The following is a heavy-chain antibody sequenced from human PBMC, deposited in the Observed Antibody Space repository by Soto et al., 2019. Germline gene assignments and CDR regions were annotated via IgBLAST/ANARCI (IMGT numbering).Heavy chain of an antibody. V-gene: IGHV4-34*01. D-gene: IGHD5-12*01. CDR3: ARGVATVVTSYFDY. J-gene: IGHJ4*02. CDR2: INHSGST. CDR1: GGSFSGYY. Sequence: QVQLQQWGARLLKPSETLSLTCAVYGGSFSGYYWSWIRQPPGKGLEWIGEINHSGSTNYNPSLKSRVTISVDTSKNQCSLKLSSVTAADTAVYYCARGVATVVTSYFDYWGQGTLVTVSS.